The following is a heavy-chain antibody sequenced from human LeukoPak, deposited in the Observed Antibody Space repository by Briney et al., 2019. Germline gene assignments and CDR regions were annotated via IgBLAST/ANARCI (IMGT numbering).Heavy chain of an antibody. V-gene: IGHV4-4*07. CDR2: IYTSGST. J-gene: IGHJ4*02. CDR3: ARGSHYDFWSGYYNY. CDR1: GGSISSYY. D-gene: IGHD3-3*01. Sequence: PSETLSLTCTVSGGSISSYYWSWIRQPAGKGLEWIGRIYTSGSTNYNPSLKSRVTILVDTSKNQFSLKLSSVTAADTAVYYCARGSHYDFWSGYYNYWGQGTLVTVSS.